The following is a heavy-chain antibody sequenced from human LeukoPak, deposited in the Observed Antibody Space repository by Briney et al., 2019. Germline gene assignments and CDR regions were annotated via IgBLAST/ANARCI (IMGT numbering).Heavy chain of an antibody. CDR1: GGPFSGYY. CDR3: ARESAYYYDSSGYFPSY. CDR2: IYYSGIT. Sequence: SETLSLTCAVYGGPFSGYYWSWIRQPPGKGLEWIGCIYYSGITFYNPSLKTRVTISVDTSKNQFSLKLSSVTAADTAVYYCARESAYYYDSSGYFPSYWGQGTLVTVSS. J-gene: IGHJ4*02. V-gene: IGHV4-34*01. D-gene: IGHD3-22*01.